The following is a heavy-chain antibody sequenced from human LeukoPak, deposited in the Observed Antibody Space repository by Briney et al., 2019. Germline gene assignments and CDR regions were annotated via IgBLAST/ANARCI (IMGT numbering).Heavy chain of an antibody. CDR1: GESFSGSY. Sequence: SETLSLTCAVYGESFSGSYWSWIRQPPGKGLEWIGEINHIGGTNYNPSLKSRVTISVDKSKNEFSLKLTSVTAADTAVYYCARDQNYYDSSGYYHTWFDPWGQGTLVTVSS. V-gene: IGHV4-34*01. CDR3: ARDQNYYDSSGYYHTWFDP. J-gene: IGHJ5*02. D-gene: IGHD3-22*01. CDR2: INHIGGT.